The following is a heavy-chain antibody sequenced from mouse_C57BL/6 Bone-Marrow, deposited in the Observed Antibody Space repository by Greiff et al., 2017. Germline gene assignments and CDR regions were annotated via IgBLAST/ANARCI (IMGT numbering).Heavy chain of an antibody. Sequence: VQLQQSGAELVRPGASVKLSCTASGFNIKDDYMHWVKQRPEQGLEWIGWIDPENGDTEYASKFQGTATITADTSSNTAYLQISSLTSEDTAVYYCTTHSNSFAYWGQGTLVTVSA. J-gene: IGHJ3*01. D-gene: IGHD2-5*01. CDR1: GFNIKDDY. CDR2: IDPENGDT. V-gene: IGHV14-4*01. CDR3: TTHSNSFAY.